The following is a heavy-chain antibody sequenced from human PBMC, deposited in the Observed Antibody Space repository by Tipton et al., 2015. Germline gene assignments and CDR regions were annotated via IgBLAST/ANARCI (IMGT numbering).Heavy chain of an antibody. CDR2: IYYSGSS. Sequence: TLSLTCTVSGGSISSYYWSWIRQPPGKGLEWIGYIYYSGSSNYNPSLKSRVSMSVDTSKNQFSLKLSSVTAADTAVYYCARDAAANTYYYESTGYYDYWGQGILVTVSS. CDR1: GGSISSYY. V-gene: IGHV4-59*01. CDR3: ARDAAANTYYYESTGYYDY. J-gene: IGHJ4*02. D-gene: IGHD3-22*01.